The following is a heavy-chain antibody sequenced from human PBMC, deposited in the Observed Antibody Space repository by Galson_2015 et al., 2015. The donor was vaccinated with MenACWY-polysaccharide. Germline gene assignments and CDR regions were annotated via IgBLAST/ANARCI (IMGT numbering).Heavy chain of an antibody. Sequence: TLSLTCTVSGDSITSGGYFWSWIRQHPGKGLEWIASISYDGDTYYNPSLKSRVTISVDTPNNQFSLKLSSVTAADTAVYYCARGGRAVSNRNWFDPWGQGTLVTVSS. CDR2: ISYDGDT. CDR1: GDSITSGGYF. CDR3: ARGGRAVSNRNWFDP. D-gene: IGHD3-16*01. V-gene: IGHV4-31*03. J-gene: IGHJ5*02.